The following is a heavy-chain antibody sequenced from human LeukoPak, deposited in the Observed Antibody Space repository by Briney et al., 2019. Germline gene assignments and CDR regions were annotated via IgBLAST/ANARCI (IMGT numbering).Heavy chain of an antibody. CDR1: GFTFSSYA. Sequence: GGSLRLSCAASGFTFSSYAMSWVRQAPGKGLEWVSAISGSGGSTYYADSVKGRFTISRDNAKSSLYLQMNSLRAEDTAVYYCARESAGYLDSSGYVDYWGQGTLVTVSS. J-gene: IGHJ4*02. CDR2: ISGSGGST. CDR3: ARESAGYLDSSGYVDY. V-gene: IGHV3-23*01. D-gene: IGHD3-22*01.